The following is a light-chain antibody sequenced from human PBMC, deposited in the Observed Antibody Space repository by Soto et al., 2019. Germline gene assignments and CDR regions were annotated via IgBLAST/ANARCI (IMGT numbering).Light chain of an antibody. CDR2: DAS. Sequence: IQLTQSPSSLAASLGDRVTITCRASQSASTFLAWYQQKPGQAPKLLIYDASTLQSGVPSRFRASGSGTEFALTISGLQPDDFEVYYCQQYNRYAVTFGQGTKVDIK. J-gene: IGKJ1*01. CDR3: QQYNRYAVT. V-gene: IGKV1-5*01. CDR1: QSASTF.